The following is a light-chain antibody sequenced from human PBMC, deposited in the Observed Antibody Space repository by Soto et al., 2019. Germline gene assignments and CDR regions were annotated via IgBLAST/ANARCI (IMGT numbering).Light chain of an antibody. Sequence: EVVMTQSPAALSVSPGERATLSCRASQSINSNLAWYQQKPGQAPRLLISGASTLATGIPARFSGAGSGTDFTLTISSLQSEDFAVYYCQQYNTWPGWPSGQGTKVEIK. V-gene: IGKV3-15*01. CDR3: QQYNTWPGWP. CDR1: QSINSN. CDR2: GAS. J-gene: IGKJ1*01.